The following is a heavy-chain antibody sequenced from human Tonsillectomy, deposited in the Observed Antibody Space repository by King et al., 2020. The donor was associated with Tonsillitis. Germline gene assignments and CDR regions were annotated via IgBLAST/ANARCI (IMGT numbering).Heavy chain of an antibody. CDR2: ISGNGGST. D-gene: IGHD1-1*01. J-gene: IGHJ4*02. CDR3: VKDVWGTNWYYFDS. Sequence: VQLVESGGGLVQPGGSLRLSCAASGFTFYRFAMSWVRQAPGKGLEWVSGISGNGGSTFSAHSVKGRFAISRDNSKNTLYLQMDGLRAEDTALFYCVKDVWGTNWYYFDSWGQGTLVTVSS. V-gene: IGHV3-23*04. CDR1: GFTFYRFA.